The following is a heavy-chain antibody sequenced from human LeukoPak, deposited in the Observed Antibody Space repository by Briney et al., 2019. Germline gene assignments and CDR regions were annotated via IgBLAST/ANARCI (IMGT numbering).Heavy chain of an antibody. CDR1: GYTFTAYH. CDR2: INPNSGDT. CDR3: ARGSSTWTHFDY. Sequence: ASVKVSCKASGYTFTAYHMHWVRQAPGQGPEWMGWINPNSGDTYYAQNFQARLTMTRDTSITTAYMDLSSLTSDDTAVYYCARGSSTWTHFDYWGQGTLVTVSS. J-gene: IGHJ4*02. V-gene: IGHV1-2*02. D-gene: IGHD6-13*01.